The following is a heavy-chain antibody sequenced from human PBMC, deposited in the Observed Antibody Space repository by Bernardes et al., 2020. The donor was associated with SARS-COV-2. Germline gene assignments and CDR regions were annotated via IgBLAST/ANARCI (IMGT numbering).Heavy chain of an antibody. J-gene: IGHJ4*02. Sequence: SETLSLTCGVSGDSLSNSFWSWIRQSPGRGLEWIGSISYSGSSDYNPSLKSRVTISVDTSKSQFSLDLRSVTAADTAVYFCARHGEWELLWPFDYWGQGTLVTVSS. CDR3: ARHGEWELLWPFDY. D-gene: IGHD1-26*01. CDR1: GDSLSNSF. CDR2: ISYSGSS. V-gene: IGHV4-59*08.